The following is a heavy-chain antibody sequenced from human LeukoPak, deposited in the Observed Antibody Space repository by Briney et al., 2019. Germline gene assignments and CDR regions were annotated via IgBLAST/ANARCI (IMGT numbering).Heavy chain of an antibody. Sequence: SETLSLTCTVSGGSISSYFWSWIRQPPGKGLEWIGYIYYSGSTNCNPSLKSRVTISVDTSKNQFSLKLSSVTAADTAVYYCARGRVRGVIKGPFDYWGQGTLVTVSS. CDR3: ARGRVRGVIKGPFDY. CDR1: GGSISSYF. CDR2: IYYSGST. J-gene: IGHJ4*02. D-gene: IGHD3-10*01. V-gene: IGHV4-59*12.